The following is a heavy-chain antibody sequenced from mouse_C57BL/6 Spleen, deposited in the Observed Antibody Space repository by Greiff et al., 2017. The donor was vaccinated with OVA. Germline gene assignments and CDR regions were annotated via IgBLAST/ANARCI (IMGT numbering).Heavy chain of an antibody. D-gene: IGHD1-1*01. CDR1: GFSFTSYG. V-gene: IGHV2-5*01. CDR3: ATAVVVYAMDY. J-gene: IGHJ4*01. Sequence: QVQLKESGPGLVQPSQRLSITCTVSGFSFTSYGVHWVRQSPGKGLEWLGVIWRGGSTDYNAAFMSRLSITKDNSKSQVFLNMNSLQADDTAIYFCATAVVVYAMDYWGQGTSVTVSS. CDR2: IWRGGST.